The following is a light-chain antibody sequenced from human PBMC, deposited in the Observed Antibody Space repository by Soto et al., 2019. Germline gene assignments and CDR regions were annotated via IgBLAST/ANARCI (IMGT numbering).Light chain of an antibody. CDR2: KAS. V-gene: IGKV1-5*03. CDR1: QSISNW. CDR3: QQRSNWQVT. Sequence: DIQMTQSPSTLSASVGDRGTITCRASQSISNWLAWHQQRPGKAPKLLIYKASSLESGVPSRFSGSGSGTDFTLTISSLEPEDFAVYYCQQRSNWQVTFGQGTRLEIK. J-gene: IGKJ5*01.